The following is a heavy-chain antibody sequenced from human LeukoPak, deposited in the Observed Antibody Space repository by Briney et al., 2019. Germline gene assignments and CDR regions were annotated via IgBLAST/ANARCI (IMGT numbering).Heavy chain of an antibody. CDR2: IDPSDSYT. CDR3: ARSALVLEQLSNNWYFDL. J-gene: IGHJ2*01. Sequence: GESLKISCKGSGYSFTSYWISWVRQMPGKGLEWMGRIDPSDSYTNYSPSFQGHVTISADKSIGTAYLQWSSLKASDTAMYYCARSALVLEQLSNNWYFDLWGRGTLVTVSS. V-gene: IGHV5-10-1*01. CDR1: GYSFTSYW. D-gene: IGHD5-18*01.